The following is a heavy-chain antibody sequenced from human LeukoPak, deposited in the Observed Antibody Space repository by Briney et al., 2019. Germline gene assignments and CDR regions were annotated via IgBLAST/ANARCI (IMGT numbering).Heavy chain of an antibody. J-gene: IGHJ4*02. CDR2: IYHSGST. Sequence: SGTLSLTCAVSGGSISSSNWWSWIRQPPGKGLEWIGEIYHSGSTNYNPSLKSRVTISVDKSKTQFSLKLSSVTAADTAVYYCARVQYSSSSCLAYWGQGTLVTVSS. CDR1: GGSISSSNW. CDR3: ARVQYSSSSCLAY. D-gene: IGHD6-6*01. V-gene: IGHV4-4*02.